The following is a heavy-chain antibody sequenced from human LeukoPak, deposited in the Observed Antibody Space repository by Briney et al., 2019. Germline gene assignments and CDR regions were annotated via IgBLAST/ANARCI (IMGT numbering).Heavy chain of an antibody. V-gene: IGHV3-9*01. D-gene: IGHD1-26*01. Sequence: GGSLRLSCAASGFIFDDYAMHWVRQAPGKGLEWVSGISWNSGVIGYADSVKGRFTISRDNAKNSLYLQMNSLRAEDTAFYYCAKGADWDDWGQGTLVTVSS. CDR2: ISWNSGVI. CDR1: GFIFDDYA. J-gene: IGHJ4*02. CDR3: AKGADWDD.